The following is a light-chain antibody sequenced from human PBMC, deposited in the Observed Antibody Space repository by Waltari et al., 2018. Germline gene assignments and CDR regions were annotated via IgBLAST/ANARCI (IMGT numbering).Light chain of an antibody. CDR3: QQHNSYWT. V-gene: IGKV1-5*03. J-gene: IGKJ1*01. Sequence: DIQMTQTPSTLPASVGDRVTITGPARQSISSWLAWYQRKPGKAPKLLIYKGSSLGSRVPLRLRGGGPGTEVTLSIIRLHRDAFATYYCQQHNSYWTFGQGTKVEIK. CDR1: QSISSW. CDR2: KGS.